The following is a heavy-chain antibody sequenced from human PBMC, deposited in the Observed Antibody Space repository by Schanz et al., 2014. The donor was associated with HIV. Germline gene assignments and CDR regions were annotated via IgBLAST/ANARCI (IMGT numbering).Heavy chain of an antibody. J-gene: IGHJ5*02. V-gene: IGHV3-33*01. D-gene: IGHD6-19*01. CDR1: GFIFSSYG. Sequence: VQLVESGGGLVQPGRSLRLSCAASGFIFSSYGMHWVRQAPGKGLEWVAVIWYDGSNKYYADSVKGRFTISRDNSKNTLYLQMNSLRAEDTAVYYCVRDAGAQWLDGDNWFDPWGQGTLVTVSS. CDR3: VRDAGAQWLDGDNWFDP. CDR2: IWYDGSNK.